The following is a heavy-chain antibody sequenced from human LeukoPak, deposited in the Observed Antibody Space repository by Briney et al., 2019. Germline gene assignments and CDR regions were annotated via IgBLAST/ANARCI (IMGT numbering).Heavy chain of an antibody. CDR2: FDPEDGET. J-gene: IGHJ4*02. CDR1: GYTLTELS. D-gene: IGHD2-8*01. V-gene: IGHV1-24*01. Sequence: ASVKVSRKVSGYTLTELSMHWVRQAPGKGLEWMGGFDPEDGETIYAQKFQGRVTMTEDTSTDTAYMELSSLRSEDTAVYYCATAKPNYCTNGVCYTVFDYWGQGTLVTVSS. CDR3: ATAKPNYCTNGVCYTVFDY.